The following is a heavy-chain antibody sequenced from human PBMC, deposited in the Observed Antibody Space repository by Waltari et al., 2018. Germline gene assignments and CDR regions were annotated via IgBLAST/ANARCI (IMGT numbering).Heavy chain of an antibody. Sequence: QVQLVESGGGVVQPGGSLRLSCAASGFTFSSYGMHWVRQAPGKGLEWVAFIRYDGSNKYYADSVKGRFTISRDNSKNTLYLQMNSLRAEDTAVYYCAKDLGGYRYENYYFDYWGQGTLVTVSS. D-gene: IGHD5-18*01. CDR1: GFTFSSYG. CDR3: AKDLGGYRYENYYFDY. V-gene: IGHV3-30*02. J-gene: IGHJ4*02. CDR2: IRYDGSNK.